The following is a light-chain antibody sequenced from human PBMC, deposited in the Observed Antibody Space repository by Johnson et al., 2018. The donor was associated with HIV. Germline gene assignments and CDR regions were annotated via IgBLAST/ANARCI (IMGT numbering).Light chain of an antibody. V-gene: IGLV1-51*01. CDR3: ATWDSSLSAYV. CDR1: SSNIGKNY. CDR2: DND. Sequence: QSVLTQPPSVSAAPRQKVTIYCSGSSSNIGKNYVSWYRHLPGTAPKLLIYDNDKRPSGIPDRFSASKSGSSATLGITGLQTGDEADYYCATWDSSLSAYVFGPGTKVTIL. J-gene: IGLJ1*01.